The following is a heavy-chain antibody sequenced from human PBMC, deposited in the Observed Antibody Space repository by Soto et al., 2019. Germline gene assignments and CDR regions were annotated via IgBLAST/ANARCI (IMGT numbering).Heavy chain of an antibody. J-gene: IGHJ4*02. CDR3: AKLVGRYYLDY. Sequence: GESLKISCAASRFTFSNYAMSWVRQAPGKGLEWVSGISSSGLSTYYVDSVKGRFTISRDNPKNTLSLQMNSLSPEDTAVYYCAKLVGRYYLDYWGQGTLVTVSS. D-gene: IGHD3-10*01. CDR1: RFTFSNYA. V-gene: IGHV3-23*01. CDR2: ISSSGLST.